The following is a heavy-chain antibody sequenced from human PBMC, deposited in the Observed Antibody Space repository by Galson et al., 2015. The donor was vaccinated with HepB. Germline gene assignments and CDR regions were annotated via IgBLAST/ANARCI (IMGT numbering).Heavy chain of an antibody. CDR2: ISYDGSNK. V-gene: IGHV3-30*18. CDR3: AKDRYYYDSSGYIDY. Sequence: SLRLSCAASGFTFSSYGMHWVRQAPGEGLEWVAVISYDGSNKYYADSVKGRFTISRDNSKNTLYLQMNSLRAEDTAVYYCAKDRYYYDSSGYIDYWGQGTLVTVSS. D-gene: IGHD3-22*01. CDR1: GFTFSSYG. J-gene: IGHJ4*02.